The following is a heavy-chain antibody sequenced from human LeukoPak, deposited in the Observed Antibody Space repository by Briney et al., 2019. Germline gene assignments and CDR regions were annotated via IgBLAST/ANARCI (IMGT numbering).Heavy chain of an antibody. J-gene: IGHJ4*02. CDR1: GYTFTGYY. D-gene: IGHD2-15*01. V-gene: IGHV1-2*02. CDR3: ARDQGCSGGSCYSGY. CDR2: INPNSGGT. Sequence: ASVKVSCKASGYTFTGYYMHWVRQAPGQGLEWMGWINPNSGGTNYAQKFQGRVTITADESTSTAYMELSSLRSEDTAVYYCARDQGCSGGSCYSGYWGQGTLVTVSS.